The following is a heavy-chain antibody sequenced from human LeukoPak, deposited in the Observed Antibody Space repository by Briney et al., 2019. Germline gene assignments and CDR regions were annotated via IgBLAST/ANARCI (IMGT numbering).Heavy chain of an antibody. CDR3: AKKRRRDGYNYVDY. CDR1: GFSFTTYG. J-gene: IGHJ4*02. Sequence: PGGSLRLSWAASGFSFTTYGMHWVRQAPGKGLEWVAFIRYDGSNKYYADSVKGRFTISRDNSKNTLYLQMDSLRGDDTAVYYCAKKRRRDGYNYVDYWGQGTLVTVSS. CDR2: IRYDGSNK. D-gene: IGHD5-24*01. V-gene: IGHV3-30*02.